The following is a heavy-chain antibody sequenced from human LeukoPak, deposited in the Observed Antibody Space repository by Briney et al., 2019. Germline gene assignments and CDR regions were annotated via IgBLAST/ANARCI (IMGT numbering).Heavy chain of an antibody. CDR2: ISYDGSNK. CDR1: GFTFSSYG. J-gene: IGHJ6*02. V-gene: IGHV3-30*18. D-gene: IGHD3-10*01. CDR3: VKGSGSPYYYYYGMDV. Sequence: GRSLRLSCAASGFTFSSYGMHWVRQAPGKGLEWVAVISYDGSNKYYADSVKGRFTISRDNSKNTLYLQMNSLRAEDTAVYYCVKGSGSPYYYYYGMDVWGQGTTVTVSS.